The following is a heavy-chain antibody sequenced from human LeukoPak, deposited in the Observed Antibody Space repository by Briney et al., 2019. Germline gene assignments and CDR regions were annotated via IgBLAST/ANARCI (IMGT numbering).Heavy chain of an antibody. D-gene: IGHD2/OR15-2a*01. CDR1: GDSVSSNSAA. CDR3: ARDLSNHLDC. Sequence: SQTLSLTCAISGDSVSSNSAAWNWIRQSRSRGLEWLGRTYYRSKWYNDYAVSVKSRISINPDTVKNQFSLLLNSVTPEDTAVYYCARDLSNHLDCWGQGTLVPVSS. CDR2: TYYRSKWYN. J-gene: IGHJ4*02. V-gene: IGHV6-1*01.